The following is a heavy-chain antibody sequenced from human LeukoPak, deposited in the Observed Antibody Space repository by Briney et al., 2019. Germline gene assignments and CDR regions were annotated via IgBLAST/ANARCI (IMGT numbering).Heavy chain of an antibody. CDR1: GFTFSNAW. CDR2: IKTKTDGGTT. CDR3: ARVACSGDSCYMDY. Sequence: GGSLRLSCAASGFTFSNAWMNWVRQAPGKGLEWVGRIKTKTDGGTTDYAAPVKGRFTISRDDSKNTLYLQMNSLKTEDTAVYYCARVACSGDSCYMDYWGQGTLVTVSS. J-gene: IGHJ4*02. V-gene: IGHV3-15*07. D-gene: IGHD2-15*01.